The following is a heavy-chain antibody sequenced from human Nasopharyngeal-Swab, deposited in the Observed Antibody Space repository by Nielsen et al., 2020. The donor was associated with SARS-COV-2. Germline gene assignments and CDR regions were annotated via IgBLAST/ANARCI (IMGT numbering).Heavy chain of an antibody. J-gene: IGHJ4*02. CDR2: IYYSGST. D-gene: IGHD6-19*01. CDR1: GGSISSYY. Sequence: GSLSLTCTVSGGSISSYYWSWIRQPPGKGLEWIGYIYYSGSTNYNPSLKSRVTISVDTSKNQFSLKLSSVTAADTAVYYCARHLAVAGDFDYWGQGTLVTVSS. CDR3: ARHLAVAGDFDY. V-gene: IGHV4-59*08.